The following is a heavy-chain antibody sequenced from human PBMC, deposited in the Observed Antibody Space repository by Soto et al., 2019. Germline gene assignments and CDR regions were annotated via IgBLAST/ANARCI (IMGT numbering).Heavy chain of an antibody. V-gene: IGHV4-59*01. CDR3: ARDLGGTPR. Sequence: SETLSLTCTVSGGSISSYYWSWIRQPPGKGLEWIGYIYYSGSTNYNPSLKSRVTISVDTSKNQFSLKLSSVTAADTAVYYCARDLGGTPRWGQGTLVTVSS. CDR2: IYYSGST. J-gene: IGHJ4*02. D-gene: IGHD3-16*01. CDR1: GGSISSYY.